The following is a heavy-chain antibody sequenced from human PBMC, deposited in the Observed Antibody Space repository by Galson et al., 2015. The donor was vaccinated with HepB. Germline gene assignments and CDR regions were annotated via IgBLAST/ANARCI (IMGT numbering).Heavy chain of an antibody. CDR2: IYWDDDK. CDR3: ARPTGGWPVRGFDY. J-gene: IGHJ4*02. D-gene: IGHD6-19*01. V-gene: IGHV2-5*02. Sequence: PALVKPTQTLTLTCTFSGFSLSTSGVGVGWIRQPPGKALEWLALIYWDDDKRYSPSLKSRLTITKDTSKNQVVLTMTNMDPVDTATYYCARPTGGWPVRGFDYWGQGTLVTVSS. CDR1: GFSLSTSGVG.